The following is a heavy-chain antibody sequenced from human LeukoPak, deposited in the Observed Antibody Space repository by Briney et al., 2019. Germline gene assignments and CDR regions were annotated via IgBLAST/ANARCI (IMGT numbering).Heavy chain of an antibody. CDR1: GFTFSSYE. D-gene: IGHD3-22*01. CDR2: ISSSGSTI. J-gene: IGHJ3*02. CDR3: ARARRPYYYDSSGYHDAFDI. V-gene: IGHV3-48*03. Sequence: GGSLRLSCAASGFTFSSYEMNWVRQAPGKGLEWVSYISSSGSTIYYADSVKGRFTISRDNAKNSLYLQMNSLRAEDTAAYYCARARRPYYYDSSGYHDAFDIWGQGTMVTVSS.